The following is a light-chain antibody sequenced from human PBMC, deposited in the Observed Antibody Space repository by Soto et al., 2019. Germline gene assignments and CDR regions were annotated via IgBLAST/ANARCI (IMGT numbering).Light chain of an antibody. V-gene: IGKV3-20*01. Sequence: EIVLTQSPGTLSLSPGERATLSCRASQSVSSSYLAWYQQKPGQAPRLLIYDASSRATGIPDRFSGSGSGTDFTLPISRLEPEDFAVYYCQQYGSSPYTFGQGNKLEIK. CDR3: QQYGSSPYT. CDR1: QSVSSSY. J-gene: IGKJ2*01. CDR2: DAS.